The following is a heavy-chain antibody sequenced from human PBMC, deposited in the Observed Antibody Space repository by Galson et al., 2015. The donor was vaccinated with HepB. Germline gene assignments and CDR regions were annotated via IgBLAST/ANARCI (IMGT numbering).Heavy chain of an antibody. V-gene: IGHV1-2*02. CDR3: ARDREWELLDY. Sequence: SVKVSCKASGYTFTAYYMHWVRQAPGQGLEWMGWINPNSGGTHYAQKFQGRVTMTRDTSISAAYMELNRLRSDDTAVYYCARDREWELLDYWGQGTLVTVSS. CDR2: INPNSGGT. D-gene: IGHD1-26*01. J-gene: IGHJ4*02. CDR1: GYTFTAYY.